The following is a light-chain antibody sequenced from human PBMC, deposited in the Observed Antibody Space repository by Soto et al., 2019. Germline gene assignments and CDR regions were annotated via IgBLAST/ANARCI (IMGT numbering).Light chain of an antibody. CDR2: DAP. V-gene: IGKV1-5*01. CDR1: QNIERW. Sequence: DIQMAQSPSTLSASVGDRVTITCRSSQNIERWLAWYQQKPGKAPKLLLISDAPSLERGVPSTFSGSGSGTEFTLTISTLQPDDFATYYCQQYTGYSRTFGQGTKVDLK. CDR3: QQYTGYSRT. J-gene: IGKJ1*01.